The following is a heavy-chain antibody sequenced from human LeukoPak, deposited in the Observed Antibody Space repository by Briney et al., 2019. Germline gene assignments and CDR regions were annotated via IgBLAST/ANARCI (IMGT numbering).Heavy chain of an antibody. D-gene: IGHD3-3*01. CDR3: ARDRSYDFWSGYSTPDY. J-gene: IGHJ4*02. CDR1: GFTFSSYG. V-gene: IGHV3-33*01. CDR2: IWGDGSNK. Sequence: PGRSLRLSCAASGFTFSSYGMHWVRQAPGNGLEWVAVIWGDGSNKYYADSVKGRFTISRDNSKNTLDLQMNSLRAEDTAVYYCARDRSYDFWSGYSTPDYWGQGTLVTVSS.